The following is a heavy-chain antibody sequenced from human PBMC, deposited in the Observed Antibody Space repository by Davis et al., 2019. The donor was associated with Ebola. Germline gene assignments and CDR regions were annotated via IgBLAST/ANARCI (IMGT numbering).Heavy chain of an antibody. D-gene: IGHD2-21*02. CDR2: ISYDGSNK. CDR3: PRDTQVTPFDY. V-gene: IGHV3-30*03. Sequence: GESLKISCAASGFTFSSYGMHWVRQAPGKGLEWVAVISYDGSNKYYADSVKGRFTISRDNSKNTLYLQMNSLRSDDTAVYYCPRDTQVTPFDYWGQGTLVTVSS. J-gene: IGHJ4*02. CDR1: GFTFSSYG.